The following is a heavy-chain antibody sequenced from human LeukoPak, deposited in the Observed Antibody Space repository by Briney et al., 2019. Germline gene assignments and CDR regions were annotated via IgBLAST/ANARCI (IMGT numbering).Heavy chain of an antibody. CDR1: GFTVSSNY. V-gene: IGHV3-53*01. CDR2: FYSGGST. J-gene: IGHJ4*02. CDR3: AKHYCSSTSCYRTYYFDY. Sequence: GGSLRLSCAASGFTVSSNYMSWVRQAPGKGLEWVSVFYSGGSTYYADSVKGRFAISRDNSKNTLYLQMNSLRVEDTAVYYCAKHYCSSTSCYRTYYFDYWGQGTLVTVSS. D-gene: IGHD2-2*02.